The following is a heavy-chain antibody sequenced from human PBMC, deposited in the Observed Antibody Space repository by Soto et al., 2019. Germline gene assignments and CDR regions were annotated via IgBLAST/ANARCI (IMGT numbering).Heavy chain of an antibody. V-gene: IGHV3-23*01. CDR2: ISGGGFST. CDR1: GFTFTNYA. CDR3: AKHVFNWNSHYYYGMDV. D-gene: IGHD1-7*01. J-gene: IGHJ6*02. Sequence: GGSLRLSCAASGFTFTNYAMTWVRQAPGKGLEWLSGISGGGFSTYYADSVKGRFTISRDNSKKTLFLQMSSLRAEDTAVYYCAKHVFNWNSHYYYGMDVWGQGTTVTVSS.